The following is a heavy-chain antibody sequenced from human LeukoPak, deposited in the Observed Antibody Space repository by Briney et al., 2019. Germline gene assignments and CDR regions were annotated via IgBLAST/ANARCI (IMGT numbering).Heavy chain of an antibody. D-gene: IGHD2-8*02. CDR3: ASEAFCAGGSCNVQRVAS. V-gene: IGHV1-2*02. Sequence: ASVEVSCKASGYTFTAYYIHWVRQAPGQGLEWMGWIDTNTGATKYAQKFQGRVTITRDTSTGTAYMELSSLMSGDTALYYCASEAFCAGGSCNVQRVASWGPGTLVTVSS. CDR1: GYTFTAYY. J-gene: IGHJ4*02. CDR2: IDTNTGAT.